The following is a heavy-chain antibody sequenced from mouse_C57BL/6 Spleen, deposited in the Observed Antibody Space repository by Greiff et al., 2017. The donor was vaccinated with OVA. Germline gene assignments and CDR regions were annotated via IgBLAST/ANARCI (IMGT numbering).Heavy chain of an antibody. CDR2: IDPSDSET. CDR3: ATVVAPFDY. V-gene: IGHV1-52*01. Sequence: QVQLQQSGAELVRPGSSVKLSCKASGYTFTSYWMHWVKQRPIQGLEWIGNIDPSDSETHYNQKFKDKATLTVDKSSSTAYMQLRSLTSEDSAVYYCATVVAPFDYWGQGTTLTVSS. J-gene: IGHJ2*01. D-gene: IGHD1-1*01. CDR1: GYTFTSYW.